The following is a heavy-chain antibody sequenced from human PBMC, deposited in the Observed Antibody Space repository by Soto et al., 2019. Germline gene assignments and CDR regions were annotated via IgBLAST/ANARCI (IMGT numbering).Heavy chain of an antibody. CDR3: ARVRWTVAGPGHFDY. J-gene: IGHJ4*02. CDR1: GGSITSSSYY. Sequence: PSETLSLTCTVSGGSITSSSYYWGWIRQPPGKGLEWIGSIYYSGSTYYNPSLKSRVTISGDTSKNQFSLKLSSVTAADTAVYYCARVRWTVAGPGHFDYWGQGTLVTVSS. CDR2: IYYSGST. V-gene: IGHV4-39*01. D-gene: IGHD6-19*01.